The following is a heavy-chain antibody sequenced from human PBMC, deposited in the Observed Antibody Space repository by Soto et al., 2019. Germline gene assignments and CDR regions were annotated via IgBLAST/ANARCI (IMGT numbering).Heavy chain of an antibody. Sequence: QVQLVQSGAEVKKPGASVKVSCKVSGDTFIAHYIHWVRQAPGKGLKWIGWTNPNNGSTKYAQKFQGRVTMTRDTSITTVYVELSSLRSDDTAVYFCARDVNPYYGPGSLHGYFDYWGQGTLVTVSS. D-gene: IGHD3-10*01. CDR2: TNPNNGST. CDR3: ARDVNPYYGPGSLHGYFDY. V-gene: IGHV1-2*02. CDR1: GDTFIAHY. J-gene: IGHJ4*02.